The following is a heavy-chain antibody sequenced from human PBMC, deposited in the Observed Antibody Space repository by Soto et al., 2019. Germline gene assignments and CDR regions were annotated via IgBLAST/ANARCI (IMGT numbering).Heavy chain of an antibody. CDR1: GYSFTSYW. V-gene: IGHV5-10-1*01. CDR3: ASPQASAGDNALTFDY. Sequence: EVQLVQSGAEVKKPGESLRISCKGSGYSFTSYWISWVRQMPGKGLEWMGRIDPSDSYTNYSPPFQGHVTISADKSTSTASLQWSSLKASATAMYYCASPQASAGDNALTFDYWGQGTLVTVSS. CDR2: IDPSDSYT. D-gene: IGHD6-13*01. J-gene: IGHJ4*02.